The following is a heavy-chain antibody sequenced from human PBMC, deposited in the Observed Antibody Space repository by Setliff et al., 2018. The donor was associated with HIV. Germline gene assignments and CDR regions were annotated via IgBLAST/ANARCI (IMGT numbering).Heavy chain of an antibody. D-gene: IGHD1-26*01. Sequence: SVKVSCKASGDIPRHYGFNWVRQATGQGLGWMGWMNPNSGNTGYAQKFQGRVTMTRNTSISTAYMELSSLRSEDTAVYYCARFRKFQLVGALDYWGQGTLVTVSS. J-gene: IGHJ4*02. CDR1: GDIPRHYG. V-gene: IGHV1-8*01. CDR3: ARFRKFQLVGALDY. CDR2: MNPNSGNT.